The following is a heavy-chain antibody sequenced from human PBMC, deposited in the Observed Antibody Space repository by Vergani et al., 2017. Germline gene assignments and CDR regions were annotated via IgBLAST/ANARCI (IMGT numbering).Heavy chain of an antibody. CDR3: ATKSCGTPGCQIGYFRE. V-gene: IGHV3-30*03. Sequence: QVHLVESGGGVVQPGRSLRLSCVVSGFISSYYGMHWVRQAPGKGLEWVAVISYDGTQKYYADSVKGRFTISRDNSKSTLYLQMNSLRTEDTAVYYCATKSCGTPGCQIGYFREWGQGTWSPSPQ. D-gene: IGHD1-1*01. CDR1: GFISSYYG. J-gene: IGHJ1*01. CDR2: ISYDGTQK.